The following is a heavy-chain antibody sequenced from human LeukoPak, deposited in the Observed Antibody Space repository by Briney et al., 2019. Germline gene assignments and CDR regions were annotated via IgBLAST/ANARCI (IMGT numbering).Heavy chain of an antibody. D-gene: IGHD6-19*01. Sequence: GESLKISCKASGYTFTTYWIGWVRQMPGKGLEWMGIIFPGDSNTRYSPSFQGQVTISADKSISTAYLQWSSLKASDTAMYYCARQVRSSGWQTATSDIWGQGTMVTVSS. CDR3: ARQVRSSGWQTATSDI. CDR2: IFPGDSNT. V-gene: IGHV5-51*01. CDR1: GYTFTTYW. J-gene: IGHJ3*02.